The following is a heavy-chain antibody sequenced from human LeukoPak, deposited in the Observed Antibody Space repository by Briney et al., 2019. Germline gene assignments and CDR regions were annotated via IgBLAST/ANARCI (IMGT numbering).Heavy chain of an antibody. CDR2: ISNSSTIL. J-gene: IGHJ3*02. V-gene: IGHV3-11*01. CDR1: GFTFSDYY. D-gene: IGHD2-21*02. Sequence: GGSLRLSCAASGFTFSDYYMSWIRQAPGKGLEWVSYISNSSTILSYAVSVKGRFTISRDNTKNSLYLQMNSLRAEDTAVYYCARETLGVTAFDIWGQGTMVTVSS. CDR3: ARETLGVTAFDI.